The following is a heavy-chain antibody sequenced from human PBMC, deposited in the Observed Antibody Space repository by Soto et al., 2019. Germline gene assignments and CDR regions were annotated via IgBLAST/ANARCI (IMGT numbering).Heavy chain of an antibody. J-gene: IGHJ4*02. CDR1: GYTFTSYG. D-gene: IGHD2-15*01. Sequence: ASVKVSCKASGYTFTSYGISWVRQAPGQGLEWMGWISAYNGNTNYAQKLQGRVTMTTDTSTSTAYMDLRSLRSDDTAVYYCARVRCSGGSCYSDYWGQGTLVTVSS. CDR2: ISAYNGNT. CDR3: ARVRCSGGSCYSDY. V-gene: IGHV1-18*01.